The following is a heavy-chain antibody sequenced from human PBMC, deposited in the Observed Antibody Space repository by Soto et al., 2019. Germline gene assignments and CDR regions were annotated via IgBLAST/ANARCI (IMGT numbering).Heavy chain of an antibody. CDR2: ISRDGGTK. CDR1: GFTVSTYG. Sequence: QVQLVESGGGVVQPGRSLRLSCAVSGFTVSTYGMHWVRQAPGKGLEWVAVISRDGGTKYYADSVKGRFTISRDNSRNTMFLEMNSLRGDDMAVYYCTGEVASGYWGQVTLVTFSS. D-gene: IGHD2-8*02. V-gene: IGHV3-30*03. J-gene: IGHJ4*02. CDR3: TGEVASGY.